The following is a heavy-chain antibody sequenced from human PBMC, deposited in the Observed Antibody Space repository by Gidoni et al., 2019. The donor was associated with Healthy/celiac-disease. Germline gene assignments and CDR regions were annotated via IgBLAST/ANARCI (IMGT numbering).Heavy chain of an antibody. CDR3: AKDMRLRLLEWLHIGEYGMDV. V-gene: IGHV3-9*01. D-gene: IGHD3-3*01. Sequence: EVQLVESGGGLVQPGRSLSLSCAASGFTFDDSAMHWGRQAPGKGLEWVSGISWNRGSIGYADSVKGRFTISRDNAKNSLYLQMNSLRAEDTALYYCAKDMRLRLLEWLHIGEYGMDVWGQGTTVTVSS. J-gene: IGHJ6*02. CDR2: ISWNRGSI. CDR1: GFTFDDSA.